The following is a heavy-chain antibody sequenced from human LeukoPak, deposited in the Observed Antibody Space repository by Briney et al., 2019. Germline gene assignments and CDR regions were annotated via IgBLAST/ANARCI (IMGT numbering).Heavy chain of an antibody. D-gene: IGHD3-22*01. Sequence: SETLSLTCTVSGGSISSYYWSWIRQPPGKGLEWIGYIYYSGSTNYNPSLKSRVTISVDTSKNQFSLKLSSVTAADTAVYYCARYYYDSSGYRDAFDIWGQETMVTVSS. J-gene: IGHJ3*02. CDR2: IYYSGST. CDR1: GGSISSYY. V-gene: IGHV4-59*01. CDR3: ARYYYDSSGYRDAFDI.